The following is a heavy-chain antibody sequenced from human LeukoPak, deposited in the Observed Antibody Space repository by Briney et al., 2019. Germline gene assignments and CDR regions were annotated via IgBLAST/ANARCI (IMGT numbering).Heavy chain of an antibody. CDR2: INPNSGGT. CDR3: ARDGVGYCSSTSCYYYYYMDV. D-gene: IGHD2-2*01. V-gene: IGHV1-2*02. CDR1: GYTFTGYY. J-gene: IGHJ6*03. Sequence: ASVKVSCKASGYTFTGYYMHWVRQAPGQGLEWMGWINPNSGGTNYAQKFQGRVTMTRDTSISTAYMELSRLRSDDTAVYYCARDGVGYCSSTSCYYYYYMDVWGKGTTVTVSS.